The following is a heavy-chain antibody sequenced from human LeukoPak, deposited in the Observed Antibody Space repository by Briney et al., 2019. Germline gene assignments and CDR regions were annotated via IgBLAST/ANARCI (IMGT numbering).Heavy chain of an antibody. Sequence: GGSLRLSCAASGFTFSSFSMNWVRQAPGKGLEWVSSISSSSYYIYYADSVKGRFTISRDNSKNTLYLQMNSLRAEDTAVYYCAKDQGPAAPTPNWFDPWGQGTLVTVSS. CDR1: GFTFSSFS. CDR3: AKDQGPAAPTPNWFDP. J-gene: IGHJ5*02. D-gene: IGHD2-2*01. V-gene: IGHV3-21*01. CDR2: ISSSSYYI.